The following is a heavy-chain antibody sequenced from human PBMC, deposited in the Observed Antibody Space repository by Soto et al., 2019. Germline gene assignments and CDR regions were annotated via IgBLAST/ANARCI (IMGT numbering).Heavy chain of an antibody. CDR2: IWYDGSNK. V-gene: IGHV3-33*01. Sequence: GGSLRLSCAASGFTFSSYGMHWVRQAPGKGLEWVAVIWYDGSNKYYADSVKGRFTISRDNSKNTLYLQMNSLRAEDTAVYYCARGGPRVEGYYGMDVWGQGTTVTVSS. J-gene: IGHJ6*02. D-gene: IGHD1-1*01. CDR3: ARGGPRVEGYYGMDV. CDR1: GFTFSSYG.